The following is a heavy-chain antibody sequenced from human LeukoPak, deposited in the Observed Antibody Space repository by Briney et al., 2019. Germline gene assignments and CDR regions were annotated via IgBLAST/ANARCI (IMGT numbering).Heavy chain of an antibody. D-gene: IGHD4-23*01. CDR1: GYTFTDYY. Sequence: ASVKVSCKASGYTFTDYYMHWVRQAPGQGLEWMGIINPSGGSTSYAQKFQGRVTMTRDTSTSTVYMELSSLRSEDTAVYYCARTTVADAPFDYWGQGTLVTVSS. CDR3: ARTTVADAPFDY. V-gene: IGHV1-46*01. CDR2: INPSGGST. J-gene: IGHJ4*02.